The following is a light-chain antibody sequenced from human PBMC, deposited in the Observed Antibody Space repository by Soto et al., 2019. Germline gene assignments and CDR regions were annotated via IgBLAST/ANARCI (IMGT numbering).Light chain of an antibody. Sequence: DIVMTQSPDSLAVSLGGRATINCKSSQSVLHTAYDKNYLAWYQQKPGHPPKVLIYWASTRESGVPDRFSGSGSGTDFTLTISDLQAEDVAVYYCQQSYSSPLTFGGGTKVEIK. CDR2: WAS. V-gene: IGKV4-1*01. J-gene: IGKJ4*01. CDR1: QSVLHTAYDKNY. CDR3: QQSYSSPLT.